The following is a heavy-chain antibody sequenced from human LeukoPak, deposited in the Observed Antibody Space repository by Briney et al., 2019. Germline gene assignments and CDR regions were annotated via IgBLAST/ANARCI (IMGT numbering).Heavy chain of an antibody. V-gene: IGHV1-69*13. CDR3: AREMDYDSSGYTLDY. D-gene: IGHD3-22*01. J-gene: IGHJ4*02. Sequence: SVKVSCKASGYTFTGYYMHWVRQAPGQGLEWMGGIIPIFGTANYAQKFQGRVTITADESTSTAYMELSSLRSEDTAVYYCAREMDYDSSGYTLDYWGQGTLVTVSS. CDR1: GYTFTGYY. CDR2: IIPIFGTA.